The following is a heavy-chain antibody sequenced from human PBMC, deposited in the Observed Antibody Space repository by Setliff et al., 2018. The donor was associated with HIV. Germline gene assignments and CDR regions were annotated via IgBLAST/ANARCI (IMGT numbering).Heavy chain of an antibody. Sequence: GGSLRLSCAASGFTFFDYALNWVRQAPGKGLEWVSSISSSGSYIYYADSVKGRFTVSRDNSKSTLYLHMNSLRAEDTAVYYCAHSGTVVVPAAGWRGPGTLVTVS. D-gene: IGHD2-2*01. V-gene: IGHV3-21*04. CDR1: GFTFFDYA. J-gene: IGHJ4*02. CDR2: ISSSGSYI. CDR3: AHSGTVVVPAAGW.